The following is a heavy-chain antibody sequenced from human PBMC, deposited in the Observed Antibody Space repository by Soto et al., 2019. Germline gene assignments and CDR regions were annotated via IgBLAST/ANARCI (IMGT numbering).Heavy chain of an antibody. J-gene: IGHJ5*02. V-gene: IGHV4-59*01. Sequence: SETLSLTCTVSGGSLSSYYWSWIRQPPGKGLEWIGYIYYSGSTNYNPSLKSRVTISVDTSKNQFSLKLSSVTAADTAVYYCARGSDSSSSLRFDPWGQGTLVTVSS. D-gene: IGHD6-6*01. CDR3: ARGSDSSSSLRFDP. CDR2: IYYSGST. CDR1: GGSLSSYY.